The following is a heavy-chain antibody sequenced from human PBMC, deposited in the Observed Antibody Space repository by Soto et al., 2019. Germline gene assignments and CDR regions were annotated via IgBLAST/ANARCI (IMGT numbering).Heavy chain of an antibody. CDR1: GYTFTSYD. V-gene: IGHV1-8*01. CDR2: MNPNSGNT. CDR3: ARADYYDSSIDY. Sequence: QVQLVQSGAEVKKPGASVKVSCKASGYTFTSYDSNWVRQATGQGLEWMGWMNPNSGNTGYAQKFQGRVTMTRNTSISTAYMELSSLISEDTAVCYCARADYYDSSIDYWGQGTLVTVSS. D-gene: IGHD3-22*01. J-gene: IGHJ4*02.